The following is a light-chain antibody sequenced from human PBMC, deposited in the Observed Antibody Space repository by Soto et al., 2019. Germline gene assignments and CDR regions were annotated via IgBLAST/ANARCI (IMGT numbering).Light chain of an antibody. Sequence: EVVLTQSPGTVSLSPGERVTLSCRASQSVINNYLAWYQQRPGQAPRLLIYAASSRATGIPDRFSGSGSGTDFTLSISSLEPEDFAVYYCQQYGSSLTWTFGQGTKVEMK. J-gene: IGKJ1*01. V-gene: IGKV3-20*01. CDR2: AAS. CDR1: QSVINNY. CDR3: QQYGSSLTWT.